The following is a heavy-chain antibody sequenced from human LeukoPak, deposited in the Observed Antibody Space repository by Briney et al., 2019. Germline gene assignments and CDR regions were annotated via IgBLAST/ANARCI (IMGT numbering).Heavy chain of an antibody. Sequence: SETLSLTCAVYGGSFSGYYWSWIRQPAGKGLEWIGRIYTSGSTNYNPSLKSRVTMSVDTSKNQFSLKLSSVTAADTAVYYCARASPITIFGVATSYYFDYWGQGTLVTVSS. CDR2: IYTSGST. CDR1: GGSFSGYY. D-gene: IGHD3-3*01. V-gene: IGHV4-59*10. J-gene: IGHJ4*02. CDR3: ARASPITIFGVATSYYFDY.